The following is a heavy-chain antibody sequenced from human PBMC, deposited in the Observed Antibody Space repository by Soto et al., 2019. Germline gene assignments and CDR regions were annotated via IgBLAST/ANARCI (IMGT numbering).Heavy chain of an antibody. CDR3: AKDKXNDFWSGFSGPYYGMDV. D-gene: IGHD3-3*01. J-gene: IGHJ6*02. Sequence: GGSLRLSCAASGFTFSNYAMSWVRQAPGKGLERVSAISGSGGRTYYADSVKGRFTISRDNSKNTLYVQMSSLRDEDTALYYCAKDKXNDFWSGFSGPYYGMDVWGQGTTVTVSS. CDR2: ISGSGGRT. CDR1: GFTFSNYA. V-gene: IGHV3-23*01.